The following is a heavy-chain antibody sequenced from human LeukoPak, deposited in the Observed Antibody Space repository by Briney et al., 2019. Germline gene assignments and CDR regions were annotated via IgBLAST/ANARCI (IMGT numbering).Heavy chain of an antibody. CDR3: ARHWSHSVAQFGRSYWFDP. D-gene: IGHD2-15*01. Sequence: HPSETLSLTCIVSGGSISGYYWSWIRQPAGKGLEWIGHMDTSGHTNYNSSLMSRVTMSVDKSKNQFSLRLTSVTAADTAVYYCARHWSHSVAQFGRSYWFDPWGQGTLVTVSS. CDR2: MDTSGHT. J-gene: IGHJ5*02. CDR1: GGSISGYY. V-gene: IGHV4-4*07.